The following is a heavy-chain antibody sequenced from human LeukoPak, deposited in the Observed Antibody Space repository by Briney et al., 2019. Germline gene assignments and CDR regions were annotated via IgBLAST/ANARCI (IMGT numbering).Heavy chain of an antibody. D-gene: IGHD3-22*01. CDR3: ARGDYYDSSGPSYFDY. CDR2: INPNSGGT. Sequence: ASVKVSCKASGYTFTGYYMHWVRQAPGQGLEWMGWINPNSGGTNYAQKFQGWVTMTRDTSISTAYMELSRLRSDDTAVYYCARGDYYDSSGPSYFDYWGQGTLVTVSS. J-gene: IGHJ4*02. V-gene: IGHV1-2*04. CDR1: GYTFTGYY.